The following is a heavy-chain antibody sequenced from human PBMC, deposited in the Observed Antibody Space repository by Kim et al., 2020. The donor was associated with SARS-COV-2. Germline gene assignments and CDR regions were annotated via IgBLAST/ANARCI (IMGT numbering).Heavy chain of an antibody. D-gene: IGHD4-17*01. CDR3: AKDPKTRAYYYYYYMDV. V-gene: IGHV3-30*18. J-gene: IGHJ6*03. CDR1: GFTFSSYG. Sequence: GGSLRLSCAASGFTFSSYGMHWVRQAPGKGLEWVAVISYDGSNKYYADSVKGRFTISRDNSKNTLYLQMNSLRAEDTAVYYCAKDPKTRAYYYYYYMDVWGKGTTVTVSS. CDR2: ISYDGSNK.